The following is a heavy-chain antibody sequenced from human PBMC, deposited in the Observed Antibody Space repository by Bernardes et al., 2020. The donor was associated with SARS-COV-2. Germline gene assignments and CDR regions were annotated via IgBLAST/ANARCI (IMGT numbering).Heavy chain of an antibody. V-gene: IGHV1-24*01. Sequence: ASVEVSCKVSGYTLTELSMHWVRQAPGKGLEWMGGFDPEDGETFYAQKFQGRVTMTEDTSTDTAYMELSSLRSEDTAVYYCAATVAYLGVLYFDYWGQGTLVTVSS. D-gene: IGHD4-17*01. J-gene: IGHJ4*02. CDR3: AATVAYLGVLYFDY. CDR2: FDPEDGET. CDR1: GYTLTELS.